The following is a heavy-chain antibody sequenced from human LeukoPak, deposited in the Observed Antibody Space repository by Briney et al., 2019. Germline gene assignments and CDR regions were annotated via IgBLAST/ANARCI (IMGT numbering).Heavy chain of an antibody. CDR1: GFTFSSYG. CDR3: ARDRLGYCSGGSCPDAFDI. V-gene: IGHV3-21*01. Sequence: GGSLRLSCAASGFTFSSYGMHWVRQAPGKGLEWVSSISSSSSYIYYADSVKGRFTISRDNAKNSLYLQMNSLRAEDTAVYYCARDRLGYCSGGSCPDAFDIWGQGTMVTVSS. CDR2: ISSSSSYI. D-gene: IGHD2-15*01. J-gene: IGHJ3*02.